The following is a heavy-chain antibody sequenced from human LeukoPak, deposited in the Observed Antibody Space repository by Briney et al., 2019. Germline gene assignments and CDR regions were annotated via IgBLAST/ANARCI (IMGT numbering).Heavy chain of an antibody. V-gene: IGHV1-2*02. CDR1: GYTFTGYY. CDR3: ARGPAARRGWFDP. Sequence: ASVKVSCKASGYTFTGYYMHWVRQAPGQGLEWMGWINPNSGGTNYAQKFQGRVTMTRDTSNSTAYMELSRLRSDDTAVYYCARGPAARRGWFDPWGQGTLVTVSS. J-gene: IGHJ5*02. D-gene: IGHD2-2*01. CDR2: INPNSGGT.